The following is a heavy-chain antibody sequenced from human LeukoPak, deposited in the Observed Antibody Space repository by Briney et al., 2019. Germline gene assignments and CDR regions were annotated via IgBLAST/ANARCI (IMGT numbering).Heavy chain of an antibody. CDR2: IYYSGST. CDR3: ARVEFDGIAAAGSLDY. Sequence: SEALSLTCTVSGGSINNYYWSWIRQPPGKGLEWIGYIYYSGSTNYSPSLKSRVTISVDTSNNQIPLKLRSVTAADTAVYYCARVEFDGIAAAGSLDYWGQGILVTVSS. D-gene: IGHD6-13*01. V-gene: IGHV4-59*01. J-gene: IGHJ4*02. CDR1: GGSINNYY.